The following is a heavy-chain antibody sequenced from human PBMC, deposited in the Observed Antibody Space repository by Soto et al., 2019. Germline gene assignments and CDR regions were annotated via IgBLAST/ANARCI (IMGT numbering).Heavy chain of an antibody. V-gene: IGHV1-18*01. CDR2: ISAYNGNT. CDR3: ARDITSGTPAVDWFAP. D-gene: IGHD3-16*01. CDR1: GYTFTSYG. Sequence: QVQLVQSGAEVKKPGASVKVSCKASGYTFTSYGISWVRQAPGQGLEWMGWISAYNGNTNYAQTLQGRVTMTRDTSTSSGYIELRSLRTDDTGVYYCARDITSGTPAVDWFAPWGQGALVTDSS. J-gene: IGHJ5*02.